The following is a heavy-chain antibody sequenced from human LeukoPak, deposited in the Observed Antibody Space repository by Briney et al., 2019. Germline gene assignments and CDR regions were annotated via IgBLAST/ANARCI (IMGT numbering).Heavy chain of an antibody. CDR2: ISAYNGNT. V-gene: IGHV1-18*01. Sequence: GAAVKVSCKASGYTFTSYGISWVRQAPGQGLERMGWISAYNGNTNYAQKLQGRVTMTTDTSTSTAYMELRSLRSDDTAVYYCASTWGDYGDFFFDYWGQGTLVTVSS. D-gene: IGHD4-17*01. J-gene: IGHJ4*02. CDR3: ASTWGDYGDFFFDY. CDR1: GYTFTSYG.